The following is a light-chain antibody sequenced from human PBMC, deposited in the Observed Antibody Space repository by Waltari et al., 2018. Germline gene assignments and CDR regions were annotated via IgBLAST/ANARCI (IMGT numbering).Light chain of an antibody. CDR1: QSLVYSDGKTY. CDR3: MQGIHLPLT. Sequence: DIVMTQTPLSLSVTPGQPASISCKSSQSLVYSDGKTYLYWFLQKPGQSPQFLIHEVSSRLSGGPDRFSGSASGTDFTLKISRVEAEDVGIYYCMQGIHLPLTFGGGTKVEI. CDR2: EVS. J-gene: IGKJ4*01. V-gene: IGKV2-29*02.